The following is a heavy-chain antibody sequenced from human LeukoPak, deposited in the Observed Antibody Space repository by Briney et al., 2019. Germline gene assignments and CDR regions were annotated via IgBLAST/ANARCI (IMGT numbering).Heavy chain of an antibody. CDR2: ISSSGSTI. CDR3: ARDGYYYDSSGYYYYCYMDV. V-gene: IGHV3-48*03. Sequence: PGGSLRLSCAASGFTFSSYEMNWVRQAPGKGLEWVSYISSSGSTIYYADSVKGRFTISRDNAKNSLYLQMNSLRAEDTAVYYCARDGYYYDSSGYYYYCYMDVWGKGTTVTVSS. J-gene: IGHJ6*03. CDR1: GFTFSSYE. D-gene: IGHD3-22*01.